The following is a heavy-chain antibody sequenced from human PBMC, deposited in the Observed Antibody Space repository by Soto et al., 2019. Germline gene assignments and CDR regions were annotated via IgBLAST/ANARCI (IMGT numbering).Heavy chain of an antibody. Sequence: PGGSLRLSCAASGFTFSSYAMSWVRQAPGKGLEYVSDISSNGGSTYYANSVKGRFTISRDNSKNTLYLQMGSLRAEDMAVYYCARRGYSGYEIDYWGQGTLVTVSS. CDR3: ARRGYSGYEIDY. D-gene: IGHD5-12*01. J-gene: IGHJ4*02. CDR2: ISSNGGST. V-gene: IGHV3-64*01. CDR1: GFTFSSYA.